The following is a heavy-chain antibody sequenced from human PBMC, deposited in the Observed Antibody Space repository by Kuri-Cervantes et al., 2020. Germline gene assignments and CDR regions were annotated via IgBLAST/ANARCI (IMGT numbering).Heavy chain of an antibody. V-gene: IGHV3-9*01. CDR1: GFTFDDYA. CDR2: ISWNSGSI. J-gene: IGHJ6*02. CDR3: ARDLYSYGPWGYYGMDV. Sequence: GGSLRLSCAASGFTFDDYAMHWVRQAPGKGLEWVSGISWNSGSIGYADSVKGRFTISRDNAKNSLYLQMNSLRAEDTAVYYCARDLYSYGPWGYYGMDVWGQGTTVTVSS. D-gene: IGHD5-18*01.